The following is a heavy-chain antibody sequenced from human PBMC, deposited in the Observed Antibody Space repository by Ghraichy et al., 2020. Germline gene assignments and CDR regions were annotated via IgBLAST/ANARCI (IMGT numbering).Heavy chain of an antibody. V-gene: IGHV1-2*02. CDR1: GYTFTGYY. J-gene: IGHJ4*02. CDR2: INPNSGGT. CDR3: ASPAYYYDSSGYHY. D-gene: IGHD3-22*01. Sequence: ASVKVSCKASGYTFTGYYMHWVRQAPGQGLEWMGWINPNSGGTNYAQKFQGRVTMTRDTSISTAYMELSRLRSDDTAVYYCASPAYYYDSSGYHYWGQGTLVTVSS.